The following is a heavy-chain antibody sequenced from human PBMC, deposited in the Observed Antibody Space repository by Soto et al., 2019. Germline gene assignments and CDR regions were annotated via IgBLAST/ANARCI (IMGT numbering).Heavy chain of an antibody. V-gene: IGHV4-34*01. CDR2: INHSGNT. Sequence: PSETLSLTCAVYGGSFSGYYWSWLRQPPGKGPEWIGEINHSGNTKYNPSLESRVTISVDTSKNQFSLKLNSVSAADTAVYYCERTGGMDVWSHGATIT. J-gene: IGHJ6*02. CDR1: GGSFSGYY. CDR3: ERTGGMDV.